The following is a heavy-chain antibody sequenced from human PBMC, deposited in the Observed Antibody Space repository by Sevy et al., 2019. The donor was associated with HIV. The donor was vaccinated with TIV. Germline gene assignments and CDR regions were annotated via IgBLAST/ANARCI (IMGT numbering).Heavy chain of an antibody. CDR3: ATDQSRENDFWSGYPFDY. V-gene: IGHV3-48*01. J-gene: IGHJ4*02. Sequence: QAGGSLRLSCAASGFTFSSYSMNWVRQAPGKGLEWVSYISSRSNNIYYADSVKGRFTISRDNAKNSLYLQMNSLRAEDTAVYYCATDQSRENDFWSGYPFDYWGQGTLVTVSS. CDR1: GFTFSSYS. CDR2: ISSRSNNI. D-gene: IGHD3-3*01.